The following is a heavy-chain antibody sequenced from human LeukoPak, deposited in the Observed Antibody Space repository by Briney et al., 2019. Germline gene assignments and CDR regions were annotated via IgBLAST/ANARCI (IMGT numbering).Heavy chain of an antibody. Sequence: SVKVSCKASGGTFSSYAISWVRQAPGQGLEWMGGIIPIFGTANYAQKFQGRVTITADESTSTAYMELSSLRSEDTAVYYCARGPTRITVVRGAPDYYFDYWGQGTLVTVSS. J-gene: IGHJ4*02. CDR1: GGTFSSYA. CDR2: IIPIFGTA. V-gene: IGHV1-69*13. D-gene: IGHD3-10*01. CDR3: ARGPTRITVVRGAPDYYFDY.